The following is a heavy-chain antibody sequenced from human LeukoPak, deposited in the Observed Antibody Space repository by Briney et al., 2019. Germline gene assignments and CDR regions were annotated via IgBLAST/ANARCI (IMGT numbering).Heavy chain of an antibody. CDR3: ARPPVSQRGFDF. D-gene: IGHD1-26*01. CDR2: ISSSSSYI. J-gene: IGHJ4*02. V-gene: IGHV3-21*06. Sequence: GGSLRLSCAASGFTFSSYSMNWVRQAPGKGLEWVSSISSSSSYIYYAGSVKGRFTISRDNAKNSVYLQMNSLRAEDTAVYYCARPPVSQRGFDFWGQGSLVTVSS. CDR1: GFTFSSYS.